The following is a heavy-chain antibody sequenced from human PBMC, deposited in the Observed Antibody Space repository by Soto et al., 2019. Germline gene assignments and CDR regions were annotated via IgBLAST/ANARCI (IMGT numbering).Heavy chain of an antibody. V-gene: IGHV4-34*01. CDR2: INHSGST. CDR3: ARGRTVVTPLYYYYYYMDV. CDR1: GGSFSGYY. J-gene: IGHJ6*03. D-gene: IGHD4-17*01. Sequence: TSETLSLTCAVYGGSFSGYYSSWIRQPPGKGLEWIGEINHSGSTNYNPSLKSRVTISVDTTKNQCSLKLSSVTAADTAVYYCARGRTVVTPLYYYYYYMDVWGKGTTVTVSS.